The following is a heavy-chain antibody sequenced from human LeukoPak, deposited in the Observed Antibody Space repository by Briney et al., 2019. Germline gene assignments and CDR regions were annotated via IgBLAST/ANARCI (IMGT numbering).Heavy chain of an antibody. CDR2: ISYDGSNK. Sequence: GGSLRLSCAASGFTFSSYAMHWVRQAPGKGLEWVAVISYDGSNKYYADSVKGRFTISRDNSKNTLYLQMNSLRAEDTALYYCARVSSPRNGAFDIWGQGTMVTVSS. J-gene: IGHJ3*02. CDR1: GFTFSSYA. D-gene: IGHD6-6*01. V-gene: IGHV3-30*04. CDR3: ARVSSPRNGAFDI.